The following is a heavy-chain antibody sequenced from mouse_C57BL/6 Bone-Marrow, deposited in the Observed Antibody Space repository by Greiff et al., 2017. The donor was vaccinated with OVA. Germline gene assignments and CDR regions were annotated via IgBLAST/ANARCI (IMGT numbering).Heavy chain of an antibody. CDR1: GYAFSSYW. V-gene: IGHV1-80*01. CDR2: IYPGDGDT. CDR3: AREGYYYGSDYAMDY. D-gene: IGHD1-1*01. J-gene: IGHJ4*01. Sequence: QVQLQQSGAELVKPGASVKISCKASGYAFSSYWMNWVKQRPGKGLEWIGQIYPGDGDTNYNGKFKGKATLTADKSSSTAYMQLSSLTSEDSAVYFCAREGYYYGSDYAMDYWGQGTSVTVSS.